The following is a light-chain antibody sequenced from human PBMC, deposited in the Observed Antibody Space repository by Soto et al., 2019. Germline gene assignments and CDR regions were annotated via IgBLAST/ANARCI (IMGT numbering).Light chain of an antibody. CDR2: GAS. Sequence: QMTQSPSSLSASVGDKVTFPCRASQGIGTALGWYQQKPGKPPKVLIYGASNLQSGVPPRFSGSGSGTDFTLTISSLEPEDFAVYYCQQRSNWPPKLTFGGGTNVDI. CDR1: QGIGTA. V-gene: IGKV1-6*01. CDR3: QQRSNWPPKLT. J-gene: IGKJ4*01.